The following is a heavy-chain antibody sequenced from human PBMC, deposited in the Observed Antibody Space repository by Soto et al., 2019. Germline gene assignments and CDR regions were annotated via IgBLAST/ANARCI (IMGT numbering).Heavy chain of an antibody. J-gene: IGHJ3*01. CDR1: GGTFSTYI. D-gene: IGHD3-3*01. Sequence: SVKVSCKAPGGTFSTYIISWVRQAPGQGLEWMGRIIPIPDITNYAQKFQGRVTVTADRSTSTAYMELTSLKSEDTAVYYCARDRITTRGDAFNLWGQGTMVTVSS. CDR3: ARDRITTRGDAFNL. V-gene: IGHV1-69*04. CDR2: IIPIPDIT.